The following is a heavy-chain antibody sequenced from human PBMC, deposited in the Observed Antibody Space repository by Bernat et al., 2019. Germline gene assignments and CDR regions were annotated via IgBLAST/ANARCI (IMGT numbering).Heavy chain of an antibody. V-gene: IGHV3-30*18. J-gene: IGHJ4*02. CDR1: GFTFSSYG. CDR2: ISYDGSNK. Sequence: QVQLVESGGGVVQPGRSLRLSCAASGFTFSSYGMHWVRQAPGKGLEWVAVISYDGSNKYDADSVKGRFTISRDNSKNTLYLQMNSLRAEDTAVYYCAKDHGGKTGAFDYWGQGTLVTVSS. D-gene: IGHD1-1*01. CDR3: AKDHGGKTGAFDY.